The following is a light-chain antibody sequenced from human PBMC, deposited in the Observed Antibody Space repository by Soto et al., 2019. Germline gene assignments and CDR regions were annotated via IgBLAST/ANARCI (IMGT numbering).Light chain of an antibody. CDR1: SSDVGGYNY. CDR2: EVG. V-gene: IGLV2-14*01. CDR3: SSYTSSTTRV. Sequence: LTQPASVSGSPGQSITISCTGTSSDVGGYNYVSWYQQHPGKAPKLMIYEVGNRPSGVSNRFSASKSGNTASLTISGLQAEDEADYYCSSYTSSTTRVFGTGTKVTVL. J-gene: IGLJ1*01.